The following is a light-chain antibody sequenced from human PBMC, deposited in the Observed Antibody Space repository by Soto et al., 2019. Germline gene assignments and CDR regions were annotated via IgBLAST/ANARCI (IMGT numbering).Light chain of an antibody. CDR1: QDISRF. V-gene: IGKV1-17*03. CDR2: DTS. J-gene: IGKJ2*01. Sequence: DVRMTQSPSAMSASVGDRVTITCRASQDISRFVAWFQQKPGKAPERLIYDTSTLQVGVPSRFSGGGSGTEVTLAISGLQPEDFATYYCLQHNSYPYTFGQGTKLEIK. CDR3: LQHNSYPYT.